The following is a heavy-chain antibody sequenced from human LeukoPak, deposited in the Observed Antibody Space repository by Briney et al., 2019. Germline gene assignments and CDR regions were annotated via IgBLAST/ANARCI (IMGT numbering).Heavy chain of an antibody. CDR2: ICGSGGCT. CDR1: GFTFNTYA. CDR3: AKTTVGYSRARYPGWPADC. Sequence: GGSLRLSCEASGFTFNTYAIYWVRQAPGKGLEWVSGICGSGGCTYYADSVKGRFTISRDNSKNTVYLQMNSLTADDTAVYYCAKTTVGYSRARYPGWPADCWGKGTRVTVSS. V-gene: IGHV3-23*01. D-gene: IGHD6-19*01. J-gene: IGHJ4*02.